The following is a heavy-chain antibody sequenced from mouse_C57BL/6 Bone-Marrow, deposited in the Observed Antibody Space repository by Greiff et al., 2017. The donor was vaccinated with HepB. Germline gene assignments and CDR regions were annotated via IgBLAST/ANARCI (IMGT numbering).Heavy chain of an antibody. V-gene: IGHV1-19*01. CDR3: GPVDSPYAMDY. Sequence: EVQLQQSGPVLVKPGASVKMSCKASGYTFTDYYMNWVKQSHGKSLEWIGVINPYNGGTSYNQKFKGKATLTVDKSSSTAYMELNSLTSEDSAVYYCGPVDSPYAMDYWGQGTSVTVSS. CDR2: INPYNGGT. J-gene: IGHJ4*01. CDR1: GYTFTDYY.